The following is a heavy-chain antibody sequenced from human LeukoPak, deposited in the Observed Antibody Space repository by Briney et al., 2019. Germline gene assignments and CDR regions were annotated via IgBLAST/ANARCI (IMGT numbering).Heavy chain of an antibody. CDR2: ISYDGSNK. J-gene: IGHJ4*02. D-gene: IGHD6-13*01. Sequence: PGGSLRLSCAAFGFTFSSYAMHWVRQAPGKGLEWVAVISYDGSNKHYADSVKGRFTISRDNSKNTLYLQMNSLRAEDTAVYYCARDSILDSSSWFEGSFDYWGQGTLVTVSS. V-gene: IGHV3-30*04. CDR1: GFTFSSYA. CDR3: ARDSILDSSSWFEGSFDY.